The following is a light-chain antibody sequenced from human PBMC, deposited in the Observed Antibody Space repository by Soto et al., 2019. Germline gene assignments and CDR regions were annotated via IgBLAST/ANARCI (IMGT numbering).Light chain of an antibody. CDR1: QSLSSN. CDR3: QQSYSTPPLT. V-gene: IGKV3-15*01. Sequence: EIVLTQSPATLYVSPGERATLSCRASQSLSSNVAWYQQRPRQAPRLLIYDTSSRASDVPARFSGRGSGTEFTLTIASLQSEDFATYYCQQSYSTPPLTFGGGTKVEIK. J-gene: IGKJ4*01. CDR2: DTS.